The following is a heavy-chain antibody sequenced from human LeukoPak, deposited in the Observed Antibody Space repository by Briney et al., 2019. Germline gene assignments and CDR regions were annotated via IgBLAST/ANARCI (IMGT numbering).Heavy chain of an antibody. CDR1: GGSFSGYY. V-gene: IGHV4-34*01. Sequence: SETLSLTCAVYGGSFSGYYWSWIRQPPGKGLEWIGEINHSGSTNYNPSLKSRVTISVDTSKNQFSLKLSSVTAADTAVYYCARGLRRGYSYGSYFDYWGQGTLVTVSS. J-gene: IGHJ4*02. CDR3: ARGLRRGYSYGSYFDY. CDR2: INHSGST. D-gene: IGHD5-18*01.